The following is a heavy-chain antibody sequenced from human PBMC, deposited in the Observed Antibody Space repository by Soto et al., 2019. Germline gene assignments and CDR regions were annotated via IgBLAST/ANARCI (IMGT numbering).Heavy chain of an antibody. CDR2: ISSSSSYI. D-gene: IGHD6-13*01. CDR3: ARDPGLGIAAAGY. J-gene: IGHJ4*02. CDR1: GFTFSSYS. V-gene: IGHV3-21*01. Sequence: EVQLVESGGGLVKPGGSLRLSCAASGFTFSSYSMNWVRQAPGKGLEWVSSISSSSSYIYYADSVKGRFTISRDNAKNSLYLQMNSLRAEDTAVYYCARDPGLGIAAAGYWDQGTLVTVSS.